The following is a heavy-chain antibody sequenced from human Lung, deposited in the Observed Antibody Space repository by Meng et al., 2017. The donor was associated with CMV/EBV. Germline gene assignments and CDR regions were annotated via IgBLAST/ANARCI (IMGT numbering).Heavy chain of an antibody. V-gene: IGHV3-30*04. CDR2: ISYDGSTE. D-gene: IGHD4-23*01. CDR1: PGFTLSGYS. J-gene: IGHJ6*02. CDR3: ARDVTTLGYSGMDV. Sequence: SXKISXVASPGFTLSGYSMHWVRQAPGKGLEWVALISYDGSTEYYADSVRGRFSISRDNSKKTLYVHMNSLRPEDTGIYYCARDVTTLGYSGMDVWGQGTTVXVSS.